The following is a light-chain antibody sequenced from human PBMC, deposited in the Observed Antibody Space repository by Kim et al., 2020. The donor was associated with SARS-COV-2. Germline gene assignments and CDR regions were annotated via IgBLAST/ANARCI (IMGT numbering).Light chain of an antibody. CDR2: QDN. J-gene: IGLJ2*01. CDR1: KLGDKY. CDR3: QAWDSRSYVV. V-gene: IGLV3-1*01. Sequence: SYELTQPPSVSVSPGQTASITCSGDKLGDKYAYWYQQKPGQSPVVVIYQDNKRPSGIPERFSGSNSGNTATRTISGTQAMDEADYYCQAWDSRSYVVFGGGTQLTVL.